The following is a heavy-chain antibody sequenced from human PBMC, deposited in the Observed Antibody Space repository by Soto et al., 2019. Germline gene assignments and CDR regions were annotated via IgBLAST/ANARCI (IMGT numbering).Heavy chain of an antibody. V-gene: IGHV4-4*02. Sequence: WLRKNPGKGLEWIGEIYHSGTTNYNPSLKSRVTISVDKSKNQFSLNLSSVTAADTAMYYCVRGPFNSGYDYYYYGMDVWCQGTTITVSS. D-gene: IGHD5-12*01. J-gene: IGHJ6*02. CDR2: IYHSGTT. CDR3: VRGPFNSGYDYYYYGMDV.